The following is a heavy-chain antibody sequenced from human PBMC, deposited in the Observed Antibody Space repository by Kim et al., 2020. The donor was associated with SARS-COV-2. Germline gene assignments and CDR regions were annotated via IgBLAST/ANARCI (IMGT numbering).Heavy chain of an antibody. V-gene: IGHV3-23*01. D-gene: IGHD3-10*01. Sequence: TPSAESGKGRFTSSRDNSKNTRYLQMNSLRAEDTAVYYCAKGRGDNWFDPWGQGTLVTVSS. CDR3: AKGRGDNWFDP. CDR2: T. J-gene: IGHJ5*02.